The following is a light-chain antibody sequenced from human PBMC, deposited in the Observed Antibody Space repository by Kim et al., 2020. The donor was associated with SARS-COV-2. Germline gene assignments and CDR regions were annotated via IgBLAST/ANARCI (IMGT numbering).Light chain of an antibody. CDR3: QQYNSYSRT. CDR1: QSISNW. CDR2: DAS. Sequence: ASVEDRVTITCRASQSISNWLAWYQQKPGKAPKLLIYDASKLESGVPSRFGGSGSGTEFSLSVSSLQPDDFATYHCQQYNSYSRTFGQGTKVDIK. V-gene: IGKV1-5*01. J-gene: IGKJ1*01.